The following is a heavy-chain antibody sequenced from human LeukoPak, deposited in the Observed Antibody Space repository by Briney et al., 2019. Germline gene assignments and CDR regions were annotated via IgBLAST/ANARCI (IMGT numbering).Heavy chain of an antibody. D-gene: IGHD6-25*01. J-gene: IGHJ5*02. CDR3: AIIPRGYFNWFDP. V-gene: IGHV1-69*05. CDR2: IIPIFGTA. Sequence: SVKVSCKASGGTFSSYVISWVRQAPGQGLEWMGRIIPIFGTANYAQKFQGRVTITTDESTSTAYMELSSLRSEDTAVYYCAIIPRGYFNWFDPWGQGTLVTVSS. CDR1: GGTFSSYV.